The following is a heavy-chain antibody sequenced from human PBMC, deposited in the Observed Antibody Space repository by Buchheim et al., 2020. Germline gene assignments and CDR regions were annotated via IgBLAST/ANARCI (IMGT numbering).Heavy chain of an antibody. J-gene: IGHJ4*02. CDR3: ARISVVAAPYFDY. D-gene: IGHD2-15*01. CDR1: GGSISSGSYY. CDR2: IYTSGST. Sequence: QVQLQESGPGLVKPSQTLSLTCTVSGGSISSGSYYWSWIRQPAGKGLEWIGRIYTSGSTNCNPSLKSPVTLTVDTSKNQFSLKLSPVTAADTAVYYCARISVVAAPYFDYWGQGTL. V-gene: IGHV4-61*02.